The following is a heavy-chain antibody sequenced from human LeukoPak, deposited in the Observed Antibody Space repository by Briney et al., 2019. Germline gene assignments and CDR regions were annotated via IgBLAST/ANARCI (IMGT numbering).Heavy chain of an antibody. CDR2: ISYSGNT. CDR1: GGSISSSSHY. CDR3: ARVFSVAGTYDY. J-gene: IGHJ4*02. V-gene: IGHV4-39*07. Sequence: SETLSLTCTVSGGSISSSSHYWGWIRQPPGKGLEWIVSISYSGNTYYNPSLKSRVTMSVDTSKNQFSLNLSSVTAADTAVYYCARVFSVAGTYDYWGQGTLVTVSS. D-gene: IGHD6-19*01.